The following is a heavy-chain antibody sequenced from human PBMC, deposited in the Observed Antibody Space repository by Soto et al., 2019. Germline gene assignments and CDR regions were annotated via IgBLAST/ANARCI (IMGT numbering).Heavy chain of an antibody. CDR2: IYPGDSDT. CDR1: GYSFTSYW. Sequence: GESLKISCKGSGYSFTSYWIGWVRQMPGKGLEWMGIIYPGDSDTRHSPSFQGQVTISADKSISTAYLKWSSLKASDTAMYYCARLGSSPLGYYYGMDVWGQGTTVTVSS. CDR3: ARLGSSPLGYYYGMDV. J-gene: IGHJ6*02. D-gene: IGHD6-6*01. V-gene: IGHV5-51*01.